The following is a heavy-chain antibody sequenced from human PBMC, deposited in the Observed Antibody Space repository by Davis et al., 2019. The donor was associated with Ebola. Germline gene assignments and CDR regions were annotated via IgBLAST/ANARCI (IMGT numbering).Heavy chain of an antibody. V-gene: IGHV1-8*01. J-gene: IGHJ4*02. CDR1: GYTFTGYD. CDR3: ALHTGMLL. CDR2: MIPNSGDT. Sequence: ASVEVSCKASGYTFTGYDINWVRQATGQGLEWMGRMIPNSGDTVYAQKFQGRVTVTRNTSITTAYMELSSLRSEDTAVYYCALHTGMLLWGQGTLVTVSS. D-gene: IGHD3-16*01.